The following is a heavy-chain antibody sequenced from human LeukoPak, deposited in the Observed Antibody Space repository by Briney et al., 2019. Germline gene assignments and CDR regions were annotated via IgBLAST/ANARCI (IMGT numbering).Heavy chain of an antibody. CDR2: IIPFFGIA. CDR1: GGPFKRNS. D-gene: IGHD3-22*01. Sequence: PVKVSCKASGGPFKRNSFSWVRQAPGPGLEWMGRIIPFFGIANYAQKFQGRVTITADKSTSTAYMELSSLRYEDTAVYHCAREQWSYYDSSGYFVFDYWGQGTLVTVSS. V-gene: IGHV1-69*04. CDR3: AREQWSYYDSSGYFVFDY. J-gene: IGHJ4*02.